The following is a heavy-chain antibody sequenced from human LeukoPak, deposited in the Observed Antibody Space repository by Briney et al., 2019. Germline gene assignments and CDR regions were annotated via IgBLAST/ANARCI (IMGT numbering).Heavy chain of an antibody. D-gene: IGHD5-12*01. CDR3: AIAHSGYDSWFDP. CDR1: GGSISSGSYS. J-gene: IGHJ5*02. V-gene: IGHV4-30-4*07. Sequence: SETLSLTCAVSGGSISSGSYSWSWIRQPPGKGLEWIGYIYYSGSTYYNPSLKSRVTISVDTSKNQFSLKLSSVTAADTAVYYCAIAHSGYDSWFDPWGQGTLVTVSS. CDR2: IYYSGST.